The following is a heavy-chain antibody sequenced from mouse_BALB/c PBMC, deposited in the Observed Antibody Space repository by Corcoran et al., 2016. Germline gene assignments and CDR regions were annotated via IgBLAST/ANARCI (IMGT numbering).Heavy chain of an antibody. V-gene: IGHV1S136*01. D-gene: IGHD2-14*01. CDR2: INPYNDGT. CDR1: GYTFTSYV. CDR3: ARGGYPDWYFDV. J-gene: IGHJ1*01. Sequence: EVQLQQSGPELVKPGASGKMSCKASGYTFTSYVMHWVKQKPGQGLEWIGYINPYNDGTKYNEKFKGKATLTSDKSSSTAYMELSSLTSEDSAVYYCARGGYPDWYFDVWGAGTTVTVSS.